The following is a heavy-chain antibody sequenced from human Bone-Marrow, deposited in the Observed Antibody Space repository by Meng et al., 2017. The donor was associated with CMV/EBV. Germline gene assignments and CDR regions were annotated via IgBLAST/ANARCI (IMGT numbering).Heavy chain of an antibody. CDR2: FYSSGSA. CDR1: GASVSSYF. Sequence: GSLRLSCTVSGASVSSYFWHWIRQPPGKGLEWIGYFYSSGSANYNPSLKSRVTMSADKSTNQFSLKLSSVTAADTAVYYCAIGPKYYFDYWGQGTLVTVSS. J-gene: IGHJ4*02. CDR3: AIGPKYYFDY. V-gene: IGHV4-59*02.